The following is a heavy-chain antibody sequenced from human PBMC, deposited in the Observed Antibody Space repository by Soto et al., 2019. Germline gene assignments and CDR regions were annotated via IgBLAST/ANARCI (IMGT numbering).Heavy chain of an antibody. V-gene: IGHV4-59*01. CDR2: IYYSGST. D-gene: IGHD5-12*01. CDR1: GGSISSCY. J-gene: IGHJ4*02. CDR3: ARGRWLQLIYFDY. Sequence: PSETLSLTCTVSGGSISSCYWSWIRQPPGKGLEWIGCIYYSGSTNYNPSLKSRVTISVDTSKNQFSLNLRSVTAADTAVYYCARGRWLQLIYFDYWGQGTLVTVSS.